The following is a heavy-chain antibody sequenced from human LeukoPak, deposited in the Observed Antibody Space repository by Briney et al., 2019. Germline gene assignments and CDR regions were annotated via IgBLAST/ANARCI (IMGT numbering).Heavy chain of an antibody. D-gene: IGHD3-10*01. CDR2: ISWNSGSI. J-gene: IGHJ5*02. CDR1: GFTFDDYA. CDR3: AKGHGSGSVIKNNWFDP. V-gene: IGHV3-9*01. Sequence: GGSLRLSCAACGFTFDDYAMHWVRQAPGKGLEWVSGISWNSGSIGYADSVKGRFTISRDNAKNSLYLQMSSLRAEDTALYYCAKGHGSGSVIKNNWFDPWGQGTLVTVSS.